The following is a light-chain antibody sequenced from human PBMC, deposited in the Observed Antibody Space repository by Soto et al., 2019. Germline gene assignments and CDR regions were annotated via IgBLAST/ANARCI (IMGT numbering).Light chain of an antibody. CDR2: LGS. V-gene: IGKV2-28*01. J-gene: IGKJ1*01. Sequence: DIVMTQSPLSLPVTPGEPASISCRSSQSLLHSNGYNYLDWYLQKPGQSPQLLIYLGSNRASGVPDRFSSSGSGTDSTMKISRVEAEYVGVYYCMQALQTPWTFGQGTKVEIK. CDR3: MQALQTPWT. CDR1: QSLLHSNGYNY.